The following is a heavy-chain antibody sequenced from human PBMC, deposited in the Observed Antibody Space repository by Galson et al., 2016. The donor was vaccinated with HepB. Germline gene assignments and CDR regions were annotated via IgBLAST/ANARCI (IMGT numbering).Heavy chain of an antibody. CDR1: GFTLSKYH. V-gene: IGHV3-30-3*01. J-gene: IGHJ3*02. CDR3: TREANDAFDI. CDR2: SFRDEDYT. Sequence: SLRLSCAASGFTLSKYHMHWVRQAPGKGLEWVALSFRDEDYTYYPDSVKGRFTISRDNTKGTVYLHMSSLRDEDTAVYYCTREANDAFDIWGQGTMVTVSS.